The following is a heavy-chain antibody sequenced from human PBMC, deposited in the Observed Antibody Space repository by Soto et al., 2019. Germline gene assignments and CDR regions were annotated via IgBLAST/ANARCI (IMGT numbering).Heavy chain of an antibody. CDR2: ISSNGGST. CDR1: GFTFSSYA. D-gene: IGHD4-17*01. J-gene: IGHJ6*03. Sequence: GGSLRLSCAASGFTFSSYAMHWVRQAPGKGLEYVSAISSNGGSTYYANSVKGRFTISRDNSKNTLYLQMGSLRAEDMAVYYCARVGQDYATLYYYYYYMDVWGKGTTVTVSS. CDR3: ARVGQDYATLYYYYYYMDV. V-gene: IGHV3-64*01.